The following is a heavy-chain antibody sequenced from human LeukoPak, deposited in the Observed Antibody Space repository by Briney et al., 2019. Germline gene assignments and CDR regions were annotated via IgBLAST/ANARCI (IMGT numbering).Heavy chain of an antibody. CDR3: AKDIRAGAAVDAADL. CDR1: GFTFDDYA. J-gene: IGHJ5*02. CDR2: ISWNSGLI. V-gene: IGHV3-9*01. D-gene: IGHD6-13*01. Sequence: PGGSLRLSCAVSGFTFDDYAMYWVRQAPGKGLEWVSGISWNSGLIGYADSVKGRFTISRDNAKNSLYLQMNSLRPEDTALYYCAKDIRAGAAVDAADLWGQGTLVTVSS.